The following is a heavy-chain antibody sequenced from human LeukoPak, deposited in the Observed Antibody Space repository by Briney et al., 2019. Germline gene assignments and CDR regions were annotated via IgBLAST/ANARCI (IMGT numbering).Heavy chain of an antibody. CDR1: GGTFSSYA. J-gene: IGHJ4*02. Sequence: ASVKVSCKASGGTFSSYAISWVRQAPGQGLEWMGGIIPIFGTANYAQKFQGRVTITADESTSTAYMELSSLRSEDTAVYYCATLPPYSGSYSGGKGYYFDYWGQGTLVTVSS. D-gene: IGHD1-26*01. CDR3: ATLPPYSGSYSGGKGYYFDY. CDR2: IIPIFGTA. V-gene: IGHV1-69*13.